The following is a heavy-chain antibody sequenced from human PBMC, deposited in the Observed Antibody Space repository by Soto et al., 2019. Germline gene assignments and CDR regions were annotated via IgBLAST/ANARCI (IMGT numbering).Heavy chain of an antibody. J-gene: IGHJ4*02. D-gene: IGHD6-13*01. CDR3: TRGPRPSSAGTGAY. V-gene: IGHV3-74*01. CDR1: GFAFDAYW. CDR2: IDYDGTTT. Sequence: EVHLVESGGGLVQPGGSLRLSCVASGFAFDAYWMHWVRQVPGEGPVWVSRIDYDGTTTTYADSVTGRFTISRDNAKNTLYLQMHSLRAEDTGLYYCTRGPRPSSAGTGAYWGQGTLVTVSS.